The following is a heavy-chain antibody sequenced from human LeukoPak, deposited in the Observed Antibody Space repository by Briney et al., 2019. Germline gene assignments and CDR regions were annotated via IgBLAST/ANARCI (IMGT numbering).Heavy chain of an antibody. V-gene: IGHV3-9*03. Sequence: PGRSLRLSCAASGFTFDDYAMHWVRQAPGKGLEWVSGVSWNSGSIGYADSVKGRFTISRDNAENSLYLQMNSLRAEDMALYYCAKANSSSAPSVAFDIWGQGTMVTVSS. CDR1: GFTFDDYA. D-gene: IGHD6-6*01. CDR3: AKANSSSAPSVAFDI. J-gene: IGHJ3*02. CDR2: VSWNSGSI.